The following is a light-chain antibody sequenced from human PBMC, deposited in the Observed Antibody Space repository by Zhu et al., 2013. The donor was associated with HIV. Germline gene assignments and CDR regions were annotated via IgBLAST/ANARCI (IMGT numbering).Light chain of an antibody. J-gene: IGKJ4*01. CDR1: QSVSIW. CDR3: QQYNSYPLT. V-gene: IGKV1-5*03. Sequence: IQMTQSPSSLSASVGDRVNITCLASQSVSIWLAWYQQKPGKAPKLLVYKTSTLESGVPSRFSASGSGIEFTLTISSLQPDDFATYYCQQYNSYPLTFGGGTKVEVK. CDR2: KTS.